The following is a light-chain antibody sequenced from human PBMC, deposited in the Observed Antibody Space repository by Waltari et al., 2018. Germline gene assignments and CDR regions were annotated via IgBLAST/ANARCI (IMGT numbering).Light chain of an antibody. CDR1: SSDVGSYNL. CDR3: SSYTLTDTRV. CDR2: DVR. Sequence: QSALTQPASVSASPGQSITISCSGTSSDVGSYNLVSWYRQYPGKAPQLIIYDVRTRPSGISDRFSGDKSDYTASLTISGLRAEDEADYYCSSYTLTDTRVFGGGT. J-gene: IGLJ3*02. V-gene: IGLV2-14*01.